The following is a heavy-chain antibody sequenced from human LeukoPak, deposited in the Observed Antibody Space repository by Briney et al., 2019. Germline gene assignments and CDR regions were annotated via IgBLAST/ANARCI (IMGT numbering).Heavy chain of an antibody. D-gene: IGHD3-16*01. Sequence: PSETLSLTCTVSGGSISSHYRSWIRQPPGKGLEWIGYISYSGSTNYNPSLKSRVTISVDTSKNQFSLKLSSVTAADTAVYYCARVYSYGYFDYWGQGTLVTVSS. J-gene: IGHJ4*02. CDR2: ISYSGST. V-gene: IGHV4-59*11. CDR1: GGSISSHY. CDR3: ARVYSYGYFDY.